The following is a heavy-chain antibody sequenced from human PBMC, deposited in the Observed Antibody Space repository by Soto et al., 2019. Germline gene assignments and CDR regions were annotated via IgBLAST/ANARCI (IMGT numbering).Heavy chain of an antibody. J-gene: IGHJ4*02. D-gene: IGHD2-8*02. Sequence: PGGSLRLSCAASGFTFSSYGMHWVRQAPGKGLEWVAVISYDGSNKYYADSVKGRFTISRDNSKNTLYLQMNSLRADDTAVYYCGAWSRSHWFDYWGQGTLVTVSA. CDR1: GFTFSSYG. CDR3: GAWSRSHWFDY. V-gene: IGHV3-30*03. CDR2: ISYDGSNK.